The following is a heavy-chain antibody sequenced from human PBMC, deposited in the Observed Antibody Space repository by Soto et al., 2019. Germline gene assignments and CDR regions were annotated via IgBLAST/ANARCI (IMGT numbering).Heavy chain of an antibody. CDR3: ARDGDGGYSYGYNWFDP. Sequence: SVKVSCKASGGTFSSYAISWVRQAPGQGLEWMGGIIPIFGTANYAQKFQGRVTITADESTSTAYMELSSLRSEDTAVYYCARDGDGGYSYGYNWFDPWGQGTLVTV. CDR2: IIPIFGTA. D-gene: IGHD5-18*01. J-gene: IGHJ5*02. V-gene: IGHV1-69*13. CDR1: GGTFSSYA.